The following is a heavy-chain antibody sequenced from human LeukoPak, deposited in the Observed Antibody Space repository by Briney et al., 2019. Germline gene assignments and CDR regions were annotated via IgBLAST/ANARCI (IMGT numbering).Heavy chain of an antibody. D-gene: IGHD1-7*01. J-gene: IGHJ6*02. CDR2: IYYSGST. CDR1: GGSFSGYY. V-gene: IGHV4-59*01. Sequence: SETLSLTCAVYGGSFSGYYWSWIRQPLGKGLEWIGYIYYSGSTNYNPSLRSRVTISVDTSKNQFSLKLSSVTAADTAVYYCARDNWNYGSSMDVWGQGTTVTVSS. CDR3: ARDNWNYGSSMDV.